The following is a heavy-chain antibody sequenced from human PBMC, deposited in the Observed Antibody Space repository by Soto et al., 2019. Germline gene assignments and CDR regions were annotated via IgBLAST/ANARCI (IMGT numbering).Heavy chain of an antibody. V-gene: IGHV3-7*03. Sequence: EVQLVESGGGLVQPGGSLRLSCAAPGFIFSTYWMSWVRQAPGKGLEWVANIKEDGGEKYYVASVKGRFTIPRDNTKNSLYLQMNTLRAEDTAVYYCTSGASFNQHDYWGQGTLVSVSS. J-gene: IGHJ4*02. CDR2: IKEDGGEK. D-gene: IGHD2-15*01. CDR3: TSGASFNQHDY. CDR1: GFIFSTYW.